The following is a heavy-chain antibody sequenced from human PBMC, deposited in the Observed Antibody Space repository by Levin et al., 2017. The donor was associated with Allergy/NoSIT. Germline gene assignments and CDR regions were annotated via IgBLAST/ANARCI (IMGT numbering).Heavy chain of an antibody. J-gene: IGHJ4*02. Sequence: GESLKISCAASGFPFSAYGMHWIRQGPGKGLEWVAFIYFDGSKTYYAGSVEGRFTISRDNSKNTVYLQMDSLSGDDTAMYYCARDRSGNYFYFWGQGTQVTVSS. CDR2: IYFDGSKT. CDR1: GFPFSAYG. CDR3: ARDRSGNYFYF. V-gene: IGHV3-33*01. D-gene: IGHD2/OR15-2a*01.